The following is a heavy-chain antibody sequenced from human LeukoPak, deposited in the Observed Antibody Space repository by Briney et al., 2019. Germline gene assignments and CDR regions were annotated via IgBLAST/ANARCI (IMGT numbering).Heavy chain of an antibody. Sequence: GGSLRLSCAASGFTFSSYAMSWVRQAPGKGLEWVSAISGSGGSTYYADSVKGRFTISRDNSKNTLYLQMNSLRAEDTAVYYCARDYYDSSGYYYPDWFDPWGQGTLVTVSS. V-gene: IGHV3-23*01. CDR3: ARDYYDSSGYYYPDWFDP. D-gene: IGHD3-22*01. CDR2: ISGSGGST. CDR1: GFTFSSYA. J-gene: IGHJ5*02.